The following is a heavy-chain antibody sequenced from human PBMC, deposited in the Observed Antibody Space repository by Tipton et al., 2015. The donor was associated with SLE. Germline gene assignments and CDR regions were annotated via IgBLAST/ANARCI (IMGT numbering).Heavy chain of an antibody. CDR1: GYTFTGYY. Sequence: QLVQSGAEVKKPGASVKVSCKASGYTFTGYYIHWVRQAPGQGLEWMAWMNSKNGDTGYAQKFQGRVTMTRDTSINTAYMELTSLTSDDTAVYYCARDDSGDRGDFDYWGQGTLVTVSS. J-gene: IGHJ4*02. D-gene: IGHD4-17*01. V-gene: IGHV1-2*02. CDR3: ARDDSGDRGDFDY. CDR2: MNSKNGDT.